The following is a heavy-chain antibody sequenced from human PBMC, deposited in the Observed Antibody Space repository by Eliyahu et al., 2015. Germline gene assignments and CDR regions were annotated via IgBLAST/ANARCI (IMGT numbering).Heavy chain of an antibody. V-gene: IGHV3-48*02. J-gene: IGHJ6*02. CDR1: GFTFSSYS. CDR3: ARDLYHSSGWYQEFYYYYGMDV. Sequence: EVQLVESGGGLVQPGGSLRLSCXASGFTFSSYSXNWVRQAPGKGLEWVSYISSSSSTIYYADSVKSRFTISRDNAKNSLYLQMNSLRDEDTAVYYCARDLYHSSGWYQEFYYYYGMDVWGQGTTVTVSS. D-gene: IGHD6-19*01. CDR2: ISSSSSTI.